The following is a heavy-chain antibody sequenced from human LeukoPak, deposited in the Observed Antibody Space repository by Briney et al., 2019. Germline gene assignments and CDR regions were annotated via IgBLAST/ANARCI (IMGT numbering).Heavy chain of an antibody. J-gene: IGHJ1*01. CDR1: GGTFSSYA. D-gene: IGHD6-13*01. Sequence: SVKVSCKASGGTFSSYAISWVRQAPGQGLEWMGGIIPIFGTANYAQKFQGRVTITTDESTSTAYMELSSLGSEDTAVYYCARDSKNSSSWYHFQHWGQGTLVTVSS. CDR2: IIPIFGTA. CDR3: ARDSKNSSSWYHFQH. V-gene: IGHV1-69*05.